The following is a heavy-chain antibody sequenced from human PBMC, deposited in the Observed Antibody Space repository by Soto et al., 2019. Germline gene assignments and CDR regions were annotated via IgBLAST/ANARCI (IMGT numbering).Heavy chain of an antibody. CDR2: FDPEDGET. CDR1: GYTLTELS. J-gene: IGHJ6*02. CDR3: ATDRERRVSWNDGYYYGMDV. Sequence: VASVKVSCKVSGYTLTELSMHWVRQAPGKGLEWMGGFDPEDGETIYAQKFQGRVTMTEDTSTDTAYMELSSLRSEDTAVYYCATDRERRVSWNDGYYYGMDVWGQGTTVTVSS. D-gene: IGHD1-1*01. V-gene: IGHV1-24*01.